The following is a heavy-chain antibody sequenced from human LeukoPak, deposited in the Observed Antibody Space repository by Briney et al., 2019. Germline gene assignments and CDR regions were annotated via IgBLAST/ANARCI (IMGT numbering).Heavy chain of an antibody. CDR2: IYYSGST. CDR3: ARDGGYSYGFPPFDL. D-gene: IGHD5-18*01. Sequence: PSETLSLTCTVSGGSISSYYWSWIRQPPGKGLEWIGYIYYSGSTNYNPSLKSRVTISVDTSKNQFSLKLSSVTAADTAVYYCARDGGYSYGFPPFDLWGRGTLVTVSS. CDR1: GGSISSYY. V-gene: IGHV4-59*01. J-gene: IGHJ2*01.